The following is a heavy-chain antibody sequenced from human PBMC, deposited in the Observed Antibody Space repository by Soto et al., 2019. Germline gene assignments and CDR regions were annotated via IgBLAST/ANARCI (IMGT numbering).Heavy chain of an antibody. CDR1: GGTLSSYA. J-gene: IGHJ6*02. D-gene: IGHD3-10*01. CDR3: AKARGYGSGRNNHYYGMDV. Sequence: WASVKVSCKDSGGTLSSYAITWLRLAPGQGLEWMGGIIPIFNIPDYAQKFQGRVSITADKATSTAYMELSNLRPEDTAIYYCAKARGYGSGRNNHYYGMDVWGQGTTVTVSS. V-gene: IGHV1-69*10. CDR2: IIPIFNIP.